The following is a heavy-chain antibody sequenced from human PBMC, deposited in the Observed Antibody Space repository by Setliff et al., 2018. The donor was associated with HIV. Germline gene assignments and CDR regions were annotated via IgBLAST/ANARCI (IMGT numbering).Heavy chain of an antibody. D-gene: IGHD3-10*01. CDR3: VGQPESRWQIEY. CDR1: GYSISRGYF. CDR2: VSHSGNT. J-gene: IGHJ4*02. V-gene: IGHV4-38-2*01. Sequence: SETLSLTCAVSGYSISRGYFWVWVRQPPGKGLEWIGSVSHSGNTDYNISLKSRVTISIDNSNNHFSLKLRSVTAADTAVYYCVGQPESRWQIEYWGQGTLVTVSS.